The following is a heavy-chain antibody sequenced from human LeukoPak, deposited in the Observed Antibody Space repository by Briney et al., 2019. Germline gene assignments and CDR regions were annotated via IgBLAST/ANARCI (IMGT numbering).Heavy chain of an antibody. V-gene: IGHV3-23*01. J-gene: IGHJ5*02. CDR2: ISGSGGST. CDR1: GFTFSSYA. D-gene: IGHD1-1*01. Sequence: PGGSLRLSCAASGFTFSSYAMSSVRQAPGKGLEWVSAISGSGGSTYYADSVKGRFTISRDNSKNTLYLQMNSLRAEDTAVYYCAKDSGSWNDGDNWFDPWGQGTLVTVSS. CDR3: AKDSGSWNDGDNWFDP.